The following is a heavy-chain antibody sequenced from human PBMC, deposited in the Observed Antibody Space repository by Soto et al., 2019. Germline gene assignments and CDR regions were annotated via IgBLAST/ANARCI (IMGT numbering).Heavy chain of an antibody. V-gene: IGHV5-51*01. Sequence: GESLKISCKGSGYNFTSYWIGWVRQMPGKGLEWMGIIYPGDSDTRYSPSFQGQVTISADKSISTAYLQWSSLKASDTAMYYCARHSGPSTGDNWFDPWGQGTLVTVSS. CDR1: GYNFTSYW. CDR3: ARHSGPSTGDNWFDP. J-gene: IGHJ5*02. D-gene: IGHD2-2*01. CDR2: IYPGDSDT.